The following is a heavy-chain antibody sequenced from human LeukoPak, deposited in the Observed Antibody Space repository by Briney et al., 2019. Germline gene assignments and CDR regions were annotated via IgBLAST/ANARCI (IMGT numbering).Heavy chain of an antibody. D-gene: IGHD3-16*02. J-gene: IGHJ4*02. CDR2: INHSGST. CDR3: ARGTKEYDYVWGSYRYGYFDY. V-gene: IGHV4-34*01. Sequence: PSETLSLTCAVYGGSFSGYYWSWIRQPPGKGLEWIGEINHSGSTNYNPSLKSRVTISVDTCKNQFSLKLSSVTAADTAVYYCARGTKEYDYVWGSYRYGYFDYWGQGTLVTVSP. CDR1: GGSFSGYY.